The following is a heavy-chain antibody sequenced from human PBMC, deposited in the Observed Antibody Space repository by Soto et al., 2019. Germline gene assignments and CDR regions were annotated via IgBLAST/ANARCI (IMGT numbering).Heavy chain of an antibody. CDR3: ARDKGAYCGGDCYSTWFDP. V-gene: IGHV1-18*01. CDR1: GYTFTSYG. Sequence: QVQLVQSGAEVKKPGASVKVSCKASGYTFTSYGISWVRQAPGQGLEWMGWSSGYNGNTNYAQKLQGRDTMTTATSTSTAYMELRSLRSDDTAVYYCARDKGAYCGGDCYSTWFDPWGQGTLVTVSS. J-gene: IGHJ5*02. D-gene: IGHD2-21*02. CDR2: SSGYNGNT.